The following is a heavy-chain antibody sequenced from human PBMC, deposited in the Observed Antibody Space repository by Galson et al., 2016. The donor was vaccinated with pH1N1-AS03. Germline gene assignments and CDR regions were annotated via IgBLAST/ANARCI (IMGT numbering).Heavy chain of an antibody. V-gene: IGHV3-23*01. CDR2: ISDSGSTT. CDR3: ATVNAEMDDAFDI. J-gene: IGHJ3*02. D-gene: IGHD5-24*01. Sequence: SQRLSCAASGLRFSNHVMSWVRQAPGKGLHWVSTISDSGSTTYHGDSVKGRFTTSRDNSRNTLFLHMNSLRAEDTALYYCATVNAEMDDAFDIWGRGTMVTVSS. CDR1: GLRFSNHV.